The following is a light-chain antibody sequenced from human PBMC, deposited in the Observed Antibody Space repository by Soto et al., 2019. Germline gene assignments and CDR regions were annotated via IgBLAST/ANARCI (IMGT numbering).Light chain of an antibody. CDR3: GSYTSTDTPFF. Sequence: QSALAQPSSVSGSPGQSITISCTGTSTDVGGYNYVSWYQHHPGKGPKLIIYEVSNRPSGVSDRFSGSKSGNKASLIISNLEAEDESDYYCGSYTSTDTPFFFGTGTKSPS. CDR1: STDVGGYNY. V-gene: IGLV2-14*01. CDR2: EVS. J-gene: IGLJ1*01.